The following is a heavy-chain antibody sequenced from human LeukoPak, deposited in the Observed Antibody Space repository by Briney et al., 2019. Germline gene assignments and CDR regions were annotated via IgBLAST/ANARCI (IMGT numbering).Heavy chain of an antibody. CDR3: AKSILDYYDNSGSDY. D-gene: IGHD3-22*01. CDR1: GFTFSSYA. CDR2: ISGSGDNT. V-gene: IGHV3-23*01. J-gene: IGHJ4*02. Sequence: PGGSLRLSCAASGFTFSSYAMSWVRQVPGKGLEWVSVISGSGDNTYYADSVKGRFTISRDNSKNMLYLQMNSLRAEDTAVYYCAKSILDYYDNSGSDYWGQGTLVTVSS.